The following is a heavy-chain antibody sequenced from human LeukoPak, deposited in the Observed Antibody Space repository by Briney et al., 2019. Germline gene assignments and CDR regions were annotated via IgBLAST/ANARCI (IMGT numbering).Heavy chain of an antibody. CDR3: AKNYYDSSGYFDY. J-gene: IGHJ4*02. D-gene: IGHD3-22*01. V-gene: IGHV3-48*01. CDR2: ISSASSPI. CDR1: GFTFNAYS. Sequence: GGSLRLSCAASGFTFNAYSMNWVRQAPGKGLEWVSYISSASSPIYYADSVRGRFTISRDNSKNTLYLQMNSLRAEDTAVYYCAKNYYDSSGYFDYWGQGTLVTVFS.